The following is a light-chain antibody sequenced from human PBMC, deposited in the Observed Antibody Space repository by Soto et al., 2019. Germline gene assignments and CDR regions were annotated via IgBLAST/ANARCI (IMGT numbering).Light chain of an antibody. CDR2: EGS. Sequence: QSALTQPASVSGSPGQSITISCTGTSSDVGSYNLVSWYRQHPGKAPKLMIYEGSKRPSGVSNRFSGSKSGNTASLTISGLQAEDEADYYCCSYAYSSTFWVFGGGTKLTVL. J-gene: IGLJ3*02. CDR3: CSYAYSSTFWV. V-gene: IGLV2-23*03. CDR1: SSDVGSYNL.